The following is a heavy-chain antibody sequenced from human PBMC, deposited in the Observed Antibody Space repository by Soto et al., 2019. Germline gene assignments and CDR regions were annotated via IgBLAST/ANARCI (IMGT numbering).Heavy chain of an antibody. Sequence: SETLSLTCTVSGGSISSYYWSWIRQPAGKGLEWIGRIYTSGSTNYNPSLKSRVTMSVDTSKNLFSLKLSSVTAADTAVYYCARVSDYYYGSGSYYNWNDYFDYWGQGTLVTVSS. D-gene: IGHD3-10*01. CDR3: ARVSDYYYGSGSYYNWNDYFDY. CDR2: IYTSGST. J-gene: IGHJ4*02. CDR1: GGSISSYY. V-gene: IGHV4-4*07.